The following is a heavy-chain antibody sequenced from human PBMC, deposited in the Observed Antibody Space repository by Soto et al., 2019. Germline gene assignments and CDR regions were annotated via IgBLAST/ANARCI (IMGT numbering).Heavy chain of an antibody. CDR2: IDPSDSYT. D-gene: IGHD2-15*01. CDR3: ASYCSGGSCYVY. CDR1: GYSFTSYW. Sequence: PGESLKISCKGSGYSFTSYWISWVRQMPGKGLEWMGRIDPSDSYTNYSPSFQGHVTISADKSISTAYLQWSSLKASDTAMYYCASYCSGGSCYVYWGQGTLVTVSS. J-gene: IGHJ4*02. V-gene: IGHV5-10-1*01.